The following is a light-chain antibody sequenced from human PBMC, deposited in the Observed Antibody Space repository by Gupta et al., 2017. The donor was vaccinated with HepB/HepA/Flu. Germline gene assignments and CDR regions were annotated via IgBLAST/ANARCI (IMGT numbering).Light chain of an antibody. CDR1: SLRSYY. V-gene: IGLV3-19*01. J-gene: IGLJ2*01. Sequence: SSELTQDPAGSVALGQTVRITCQGDSLRSYYASWYQQKPGQAPVLVIYGKNNRPSGIPDRFSGSSSGNTASLTITGAQAEDEADYYCNSRDSSGNHLEVFGGGTKLTVL. CDR2: GKN. CDR3: NSRDSSGNHLEV.